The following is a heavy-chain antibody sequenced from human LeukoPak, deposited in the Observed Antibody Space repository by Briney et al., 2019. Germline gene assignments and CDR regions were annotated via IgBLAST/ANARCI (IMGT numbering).Heavy chain of an antibody. Sequence: PGGSLRLSCAASGFTFSSYSMNWVRQAPGKGLEWVSSISSSSSYIYYADSVKGRFTISRDNAKNSLYLQMNSLRAEDTAVYYCARLGVSTPLLWFGVSDYWGQGTLVTVSS. V-gene: IGHV3-21*01. D-gene: IGHD3-10*01. CDR3: ARLGVSTPLLWFGVSDY. J-gene: IGHJ4*02. CDR1: GFTFSSYS. CDR2: ISSSSSYI.